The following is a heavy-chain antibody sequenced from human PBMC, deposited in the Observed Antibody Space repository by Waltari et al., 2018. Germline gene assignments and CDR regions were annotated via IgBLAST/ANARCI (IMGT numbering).Heavy chain of an antibody. CDR2: IRSKAYGGTT. V-gene: IGHV3-49*03. D-gene: IGHD3-22*01. CDR3: TSSPYYYDSSGYYYGYFQH. J-gene: IGHJ1*01. Sequence: EVPLVESGVGLVQPGRSLRLSCTASGFTFGDSAMSWFRQAPGKGLEWVGFIRSKAYGGTTEYAASVKGRFTISRDDSKSIAYLQMNSLKTEDTAVYYCTSSPYYYDSSGYYYGYFQHWGQGTLVTVSS. CDR1: GFTFGDSA.